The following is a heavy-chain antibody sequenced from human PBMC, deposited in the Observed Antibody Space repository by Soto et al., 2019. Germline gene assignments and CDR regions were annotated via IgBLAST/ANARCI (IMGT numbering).Heavy chain of an antibody. V-gene: IGHV1-2*04. D-gene: IGHD3-10*01. CDR3: AKSYGAGQRLYYGMDV. CDR1: GYTFTGYY. Sequence: QVQLVQSGAEVKKPGASVKVSCKASGYTFTGYYMHWVRQAPGQGLEWMGWINPNSGGTNYAQKFQGWVTMTRDTSISTAYMELGRLRSADAAVYYCAKSYGAGQRLYYGMDVWGQGTTVTVSS. CDR2: INPNSGGT. J-gene: IGHJ6*02.